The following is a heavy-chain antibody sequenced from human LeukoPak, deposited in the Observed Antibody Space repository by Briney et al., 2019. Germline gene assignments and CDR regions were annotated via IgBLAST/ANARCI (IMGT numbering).Heavy chain of an antibody. J-gene: IGHJ3*02. D-gene: IGHD3-10*01. CDR3: ARERSPGYYYGSGSSYKGDAFDI. CDR2: IIPIFGTA. Sequence: GASVKVSCKASGYTFTSYGISWVRQAPGQGLEWMGGIIPIFGTANYAQKFQGRVTITADESTSTAYMELSSLRSEDTAVYYCARERSPGYYYGSGSSYKGDAFDIWGQGTMVTVSS. V-gene: IGHV1-69*13. CDR1: GYTFTSYG.